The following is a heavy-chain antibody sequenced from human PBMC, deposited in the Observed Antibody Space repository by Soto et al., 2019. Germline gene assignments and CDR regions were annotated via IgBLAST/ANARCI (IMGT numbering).Heavy chain of an antibody. Sequence: QVQLVESGGGVVQPGTSLRLSCVGSGFTFGSYIMHWVRQAPGKGLEWVALIWSDGSKRYYADSLKGRFTISRDNPKNTLYLQMNSLRGEDTAVYYCARDIGYSFALWYWGQGTLVTVSS. V-gene: IGHV3-33*01. CDR3: ARDIGYSFALWY. J-gene: IGHJ4*02. CDR2: IWSDGSKR. CDR1: GFTFGSYI. D-gene: IGHD5-18*01.